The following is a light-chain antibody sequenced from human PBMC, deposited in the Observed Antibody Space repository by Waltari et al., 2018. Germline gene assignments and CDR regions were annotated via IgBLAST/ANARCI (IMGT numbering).Light chain of an antibody. CDR2: LGS. J-gene: IGKJ3*01. V-gene: IGKV2-28*01. Sequence: DIVMTQSPLSLPVTPGEPASISCRSTQSLLHNSGNNFLDWYLQKPGQSPQLLIYLGSNRASGVPDRFSGSGSGTDFTLKISRVEAEDVGVYYCMQALQTPFTFGPGTKVDIK. CDR3: MQALQTPFT. CDR1: QSLLHNSGNNF.